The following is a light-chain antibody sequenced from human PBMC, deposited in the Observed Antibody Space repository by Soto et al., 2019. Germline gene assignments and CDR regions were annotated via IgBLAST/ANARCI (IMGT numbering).Light chain of an antibody. CDR1: SNDVGAYDY. J-gene: IGLJ1*01. CDR2: EVA. Sequence: QSVLTQPASVSGSPGQSITISCAGTSNDVGAYDYVSWYQQHPDKAPKFLIYEVANRPSGVSHRFSGSKSGNTASLTISGLQAEDEADYYCSSFTPTSTYVFGTGTKLTVL. CDR3: SSFTPTSTYV. V-gene: IGLV2-14*01.